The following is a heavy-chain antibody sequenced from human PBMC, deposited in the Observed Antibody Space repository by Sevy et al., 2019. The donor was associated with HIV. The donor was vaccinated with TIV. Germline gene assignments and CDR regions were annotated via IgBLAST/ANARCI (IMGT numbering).Heavy chain of an antibody. CDR3: ARDGRYYYDSSDAFDI. D-gene: IGHD3-22*01. J-gene: IGHJ3*02. CDR1: GFTVSSNY. CDR2: IYSGGST. V-gene: IGHV3-53*01. Sequence: GGSLRLSCAASGFTVSSNYMSWVRQAPGKGLEWVSVIYSGGSTYYADSVKGRFTISRDNSKNTLYLQMNSLRAEDMAVYYCARDGRYYYDSSDAFDIWGQGTMVTVSS.